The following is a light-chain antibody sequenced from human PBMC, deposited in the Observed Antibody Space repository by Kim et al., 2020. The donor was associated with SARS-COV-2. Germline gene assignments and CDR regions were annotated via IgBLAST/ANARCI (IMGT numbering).Light chain of an antibody. V-gene: IGLV2-14*03. CDR2: DIN. J-gene: IGLJ2*01. CDR3: SSYTSTSSIL. CDR1: ANDIGNYNY. Sequence: GQSITISCTGSANDIGNYNYVSWHQQRPGRAPKLLIYDINDRPSGVSDRFSGSKSGNTASLTIAGLQSEDEAFYYCSSYTSTSSILFGGGTQLTVL.